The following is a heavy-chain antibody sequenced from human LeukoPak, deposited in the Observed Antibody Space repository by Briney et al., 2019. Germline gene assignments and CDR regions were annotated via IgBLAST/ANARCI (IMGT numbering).Heavy chain of an antibody. D-gene: IGHD4-17*01. Sequence: PSETLSLTCTVSGGSISSYYWSWIRQPPGKGLEWIGYIYYSGSTNYNPSLKSRVTISVDTSKNQFSLNLSSVTAADTAVYYCARGTMTTAFWWFDPWGQGTLVTVSS. J-gene: IGHJ5*02. CDR3: ARGTMTTAFWWFDP. CDR1: GGSISSYY. V-gene: IGHV4-59*01. CDR2: IYYSGST.